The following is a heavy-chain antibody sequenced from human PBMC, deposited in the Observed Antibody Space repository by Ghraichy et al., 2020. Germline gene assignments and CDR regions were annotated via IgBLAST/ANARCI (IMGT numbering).Heavy chain of an antibody. CDR3: ARVHVTAMVYYFDY. J-gene: IGHJ4*02. V-gene: IGHV4-31*03. Sequence: SETLSLTCTVSGGSISSGGYYWSWIRQHPGKGLEWIGYIYYSGSTYYNSSLKSRVTISVDTSKNQFSLKLSSVTAADTAVYYCARVHVTAMVYYFDYWGQGTLVTVSS. CDR1: GGSISSGGYY. D-gene: IGHD5-18*01. CDR2: IYYSGST.